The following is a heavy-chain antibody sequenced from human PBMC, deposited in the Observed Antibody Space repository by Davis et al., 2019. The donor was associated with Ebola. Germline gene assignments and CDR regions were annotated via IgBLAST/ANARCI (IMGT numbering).Heavy chain of an antibody. CDR3: ARVGGYGGFPTVYYLDS. V-gene: IGHV4-59*12. D-gene: IGHD5-12*01. CDR2: IYYSGST. CDR1: GGSISSYY. Sequence: SETLSLTCTVSGGSISSYYWSWIRQPPGQGLEWIGYIYYSGSTNYTPSLKSRVTISVDTSKNQFSLKLNSVTAADTAVYFCARVGGYGGFPTVYYLDSWGQGTHLTVSS. J-gene: IGHJ4*02.